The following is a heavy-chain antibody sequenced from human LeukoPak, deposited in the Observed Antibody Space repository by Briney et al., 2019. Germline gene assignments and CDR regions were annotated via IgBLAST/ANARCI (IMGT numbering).Heavy chain of an antibody. CDR3: ARRGYSDSSGYDY. D-gene: IGHD3-22*01. V-gene: IGHV3-48*03. CDR1: GVTYSSYE. Sequence: PGGSLRLSCAASGVTYSSYEMNWVRQAPGKGLEWVSYISSSGSTIYYADSVKGRFTISRGNAKNSLYLQINSLGAEDTAIYYCARRGYSDSSGYDYWGQGTLVTVSS. CDR2: ISSSGSTI. J-gene: IGHJ4*02.